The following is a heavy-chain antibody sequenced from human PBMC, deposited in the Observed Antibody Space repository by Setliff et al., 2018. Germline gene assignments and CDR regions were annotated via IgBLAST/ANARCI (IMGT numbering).Heavy chain of an antibody. CDR3: AKHVLSSGWPNDAFDF. CDR1: GFTFATYG. CDR2: IRADASRT. D-gene: IGHD6-25*01. J-gene: IGHJ3*01. V-gene: IGHV3-23*01. Sequence: GSLRLSCAASGFTFATYGMSWVRQAPGKGLEWVSGIRADASRTYYADSVKGRFTISRDNSKNTLYLQMNSLRAEDAAVYYCAKHVLSSGWPNDAFDFWGQGTMVTVSS.